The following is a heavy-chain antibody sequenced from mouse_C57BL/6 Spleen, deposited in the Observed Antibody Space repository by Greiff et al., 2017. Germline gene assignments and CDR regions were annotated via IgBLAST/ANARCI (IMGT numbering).Heavy chain of an antibody. Sequence: VQLQQSGAELVKPGASVKISCKASGYAFSSYWMNWVKQRPGKGLEWIGQIYPGAGDTNYNGKFKGKATLTADKSSSTAYMQLSSLTSEDSAVYFCARWLLRGYFDYWGQGTTLTVSS. CDR1: GYAFSSYW. CDR2: IYPGAGDT. D-gene: IGHD2-3*01. V-gene: IGHV1-80*01. J-gene: IGHJ2*01. CDR3: ARWLLRGYFDY.